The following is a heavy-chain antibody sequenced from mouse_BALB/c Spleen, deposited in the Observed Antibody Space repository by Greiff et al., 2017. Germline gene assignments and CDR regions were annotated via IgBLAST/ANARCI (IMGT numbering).Heavy chain of an antibody. D-gene: IGHD4-1*01. V-gene: IGHV1-54*03. CDR3: ARWGGTSYFDD. J-gene: IGHJ2*01. CDR2: INPGSGGT. Sequence: QVQLQQSGAELVRPGTSVKVSCKASGYAFTNYLIEWVKQRPGQGLEWIGVINPGSGGTNYNEKFKGKATLTADKSSSTAYMQLSSLTSDDSAVYFCARWGGTSYFDDWGQGTTLTVSS. CDR1: GYAFTNYL.